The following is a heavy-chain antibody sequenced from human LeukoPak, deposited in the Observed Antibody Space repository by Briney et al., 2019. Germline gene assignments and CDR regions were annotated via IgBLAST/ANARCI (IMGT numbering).Heavy chain of an antibody. Sequence: PGGSLRHSCAASGFTFSSYGMHWVRQAPGKGLEWVAVIWYDGSNKYYADSVKGRFTISRDNSKNTLYLQMNSLRAEDTAVYYCARDEGWYSSSWYPYYFDYWGQGTLVTVSS. CDR2: IWYDGSNK. V-gene: IGHV3-33*01. CDR1: GFTFSSYG. J-gene: IGHJ4*02. D-gene: IGHD6-13*01. CDR3: ARDEGWYSSSWYPYYFDY.